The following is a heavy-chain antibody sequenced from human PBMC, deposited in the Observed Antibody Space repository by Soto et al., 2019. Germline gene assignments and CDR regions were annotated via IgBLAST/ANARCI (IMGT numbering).Heavy chain of an antibody. J-gene: IGHJ4*02. Sequence: PGGSLRLSCAASGFTFSSYDMHWVRQATGKGLEWVSAIGTAGDTYYPGSVKGRFTISRENAKNSLYLQMNSLRAGDTAVYYCARDRGEAVAGTFDYWGQGTLVTVSS. CDR2: IGTAGDT. D-gene: IGHD6-19*01. CDR1: GFTFSSYD. V-gene: IGHV3-13*04. CDR3: ARDRGEAVAGTFDY.